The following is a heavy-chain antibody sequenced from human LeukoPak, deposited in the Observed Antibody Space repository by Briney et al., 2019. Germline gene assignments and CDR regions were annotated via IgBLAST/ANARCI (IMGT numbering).Heavy chain of an antibody. Sequence: ASVKVSCKASGYTFTSYAMNWVRQAPGQGLEWMGWINTNTGNPTYAQGFTGRFVFSLDTSVSTAYLQISSLKAEDTAVYYCARDKDDYDFWSGYYTSSWFDPWGQGTLVTVSS. V-gene: IGHV7-4-1*02. J-gene: IGHJ5*02. CDR1: GYTFTSYA. D-gene: IGHD3-3*01. CDR2: INTNTGNP. CDR3: ARDKDDYDFWSGYYTSSWFDP.